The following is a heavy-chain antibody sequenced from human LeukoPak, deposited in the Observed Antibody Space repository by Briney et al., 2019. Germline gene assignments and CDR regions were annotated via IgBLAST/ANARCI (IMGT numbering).Heavy chain of an antibody. CDR2: IYYSGST. V-gene: IGHV4-59*01. CDR1: GGSISSYY. J-gene: IGHJ5*02. CDR3: ARAPHNWFDP. Sequence: PSETLSLTCTVSGGSISSYYWSWIRQPPGKGLEWIGYIYYSGSTNYNPSLKSRVTISVDTSKNQFPLKLSSVTAADTAVYYCARAPHNWFDPWGQGTLVTVSS.